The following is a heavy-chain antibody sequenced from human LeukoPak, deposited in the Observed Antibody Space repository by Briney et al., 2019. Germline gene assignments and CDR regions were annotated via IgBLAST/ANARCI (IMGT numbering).Heavy chain of an antibody. CDR2: INGNGVT. J-gene: IGHJ5*02. V-gene: IGHV4-4*07. CDR1: VGSIGFYF. D-gene: IGHD3-16*02. Sequence: KPSETLSLTCTVSVGSIGFYFWSWIRHSAGKGLEEIGRINGNGVTNYNRSLKSRVTMPVDTSKSQFSLNLRSVIAADTSVYYCVRDELRTTYRFSWDPWGQGILVTV. CDR3: VRDELRTTYRFSWDP.